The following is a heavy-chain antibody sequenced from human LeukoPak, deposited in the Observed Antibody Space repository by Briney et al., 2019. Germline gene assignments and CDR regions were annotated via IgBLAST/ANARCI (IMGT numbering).Heavy chain of an antibody. CDR3: VVVVEPPDSDGFDV. CDR1: GFTFGNSW. CDR2: IDADGSTA. D-gene: IGHD1-14*01. V-gene: IGHV3-74*01. J-gene: IGHJ3*01. Sequence: GGSLRLSCAASGFTFGNSWVHWVRHAPGKGLVWVSLIDADGSTATYADSVKGRFTFSRDNARNTLSLQMNSLTIEDTAVYYCVVVVEPPDSDGFDVWGQGTMITVSS.